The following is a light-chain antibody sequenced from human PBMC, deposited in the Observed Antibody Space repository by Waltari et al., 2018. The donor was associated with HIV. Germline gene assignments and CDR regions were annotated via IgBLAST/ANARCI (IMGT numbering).Light chain of an antibody. CDR2: DAS. CDR3: QQRSSWPLT. V-gene: IGKV3-11*01. Sequence: EIVLTQSPGTLSLSPGARATLSCRASQSIVRSLAWYQQKPGQAPGLLTDDASSRATAIPAMFSGSESGTDFTLTIRSLETEDFVVYYCQQRSSWPLTFGGGTKVEI. J-gene: IGKJ4*01. CDR1: QSIVRS.